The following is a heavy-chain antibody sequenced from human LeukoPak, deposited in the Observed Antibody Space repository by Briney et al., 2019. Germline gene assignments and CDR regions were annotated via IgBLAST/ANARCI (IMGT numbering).Heavy chain of an antibody. V-gene: IGHV1-69*13. CDR2: IIPIFGTA. D-gene: IGHD1-14*01. CDR1: GGTFSSYA. CDR3: ARPVGITDAFAI. J-gene: IGHJ3*02. Sequence: SVKVSCKASGGTFSSYAISWVRQAPGQGLEWMGGIIPIFGTANYAQKLQGRVTITADEPTSTAYMELSSLRSEDTAVYYCARPVGITDAFAICGQGTMVTVSS.